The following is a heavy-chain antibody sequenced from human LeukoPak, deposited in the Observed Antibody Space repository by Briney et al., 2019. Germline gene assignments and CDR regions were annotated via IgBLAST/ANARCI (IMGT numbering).Heavy chain of an antibody. Sequence: PSETLSLTCTVSGGSISGSSYYWGWIRQPPGNGLEWIGTIDYSGSTYYNPSLKSRVTISLDTSKNQFSLKLSSVTAADTAVYYCARLQVLGYDSSGYLDYWGQGTLVTVSS. J-gene: IGHJ4*02. CDR2: IDYSGST. CDR1: GGSISGSSYY. CDR3: ARLQVLGYDSSGYLDY. V-gene: IGHV4-39*01. D-gene: IGHD3-22*01.